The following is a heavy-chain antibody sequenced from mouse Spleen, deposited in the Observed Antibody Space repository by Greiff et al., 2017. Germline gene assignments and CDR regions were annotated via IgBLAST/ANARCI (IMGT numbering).Heavy chain of an antibody. D-gene: IGHD2-1*01. J-gene: IGHJ1*01. CDR2: IHPNSGST. V-gene: IGHV1-64*01. CDR3: ATNYFYWYFDV. Sequence: QVQLKQPGAELVKPGASVKLSCKASGYTFTSYWMHWVKQRPGQGLEWIGMIHPNSGSTNYNEKFKSKATLTVDKSSSTAYMQLSSLTSEDSAVYYCATNYFYWYFDVWGAGTTVTVSS. CDR1: GYTFTSYW.